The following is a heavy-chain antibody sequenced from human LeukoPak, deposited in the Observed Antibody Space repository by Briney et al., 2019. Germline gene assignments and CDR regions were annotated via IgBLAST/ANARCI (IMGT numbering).Heavy chain of an antibody. CDR2: ISGSGGST. CDR1: GFTFSSYA. J-gene: IGHJ4*02. D-gene: IGHD3-22*01. Sequence: GGSLRLSCAASGFTFSSYAMSWVRQAPGKGLEWVSAISGSGGSTYYADSVKGRFTISRDNSKNTLYLQMNSLRAEDTAVYYCAKDNPPIAHDSSGYYFRQYFDYWGQGPLVPVSS. CDR3: AKDNPPIAHDSSGYYFRQYFDY. V-gene: IGHV3-23*01.